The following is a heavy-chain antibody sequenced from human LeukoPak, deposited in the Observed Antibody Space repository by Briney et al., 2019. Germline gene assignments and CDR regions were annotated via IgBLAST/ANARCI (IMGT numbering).Heavy chain of an antibody. CDR1: GGSISSYY. CDR2: IYYSGST. J-gene: IGHJ5*02. V-gene: IGHV4-59*01. D-gene: IGHD2-15*01. Sequence: SETLSLTCTVSGGSISSYYWSWIRQPPGKGLEWTGYIYYSGSTNYNPSLKSRVTISVDTSKNQFSLKLSSVTAADTAVYYCARYSGGTVRGNWFDPWGQGTLVTVSS. CDR3: ARYSGGTVRGNWFDP.